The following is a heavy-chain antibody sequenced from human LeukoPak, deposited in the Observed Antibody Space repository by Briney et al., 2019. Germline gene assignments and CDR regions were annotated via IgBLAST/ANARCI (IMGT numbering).Heavy chain of an antibody. CDR2: INHSGST. CDR1: GGSFSGYY. D-gene: IGHD6-13*01. CDR3: ARDPIAAAGTSDWFDP. Sequence: SETLFLTCAVYGGSFSGYYWSWIRQPPGKGLEWIGEINHSGSTNYNPSLKSRVTISVDTSKNQFSLKLSSVTAADTAVYYCARDPIAAAGTSDWFDPWGQGTLVTVSS. J-gene: IGHJ5*02. V-gene: IGHV4-34*01.